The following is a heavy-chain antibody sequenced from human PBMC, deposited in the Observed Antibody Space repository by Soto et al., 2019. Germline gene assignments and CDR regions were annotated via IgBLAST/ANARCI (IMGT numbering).Heavy chain of an antibody. CDR2: ISAYNGNT. V-gene: IGHV1-18*01. J-gene: IGHJ5*02. CDR3: ARVWPYGPNNWFDP. D-gene: IGHD4-17*01. Sequence: QVQLVQSEAEVKKPGASVKVSCKASGYTFTSYGISWVRQARGQGLEWMGWISAYNGNTNYAQKLQGRVTMTTDTSTSTAYTEMRSLRSDDTAVYYCARVWPYGPNNWFDPWGQGTLVTVSS. CDR1: GYTFTSYG.